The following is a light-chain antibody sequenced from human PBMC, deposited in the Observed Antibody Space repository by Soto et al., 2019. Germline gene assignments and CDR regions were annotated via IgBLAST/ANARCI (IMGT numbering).Light chain of an antibody. J-gene: IGKJ3*01. Sequence: EIVLTQSPATLSLSPGERAILSCRASQSVSNSLAWYQHKPGQAPRLLIYDASNRATGIPARFSGSGSGTDSTLTISSLEPEDFAVYFCQQRNNWPPEFTFGPGTKVDIK. CDR1: QSVSNS. CDR2: DAS. V-gene: IGKV3-11*01. CDR3: QQRNNWPPEFT.